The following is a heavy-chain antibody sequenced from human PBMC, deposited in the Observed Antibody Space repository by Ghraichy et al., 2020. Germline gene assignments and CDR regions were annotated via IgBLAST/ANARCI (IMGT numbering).Heavy chain of an antibody. J-gene: IGHJ4*02. CDR2: IYYSGST. V-gene: IGHV4-39*01. CDR3: ARLNSGSYVSHHYFDY. Sequence: SETLPLTCTVSGGSISSSSYYWGWIRQPPGKGLEWIGSIYYSGSTYYNPSLKSRVTISVDTSKNQFSLKLSSVTAADTAVYYCARLNSGSYVSHHYFDYWGQGTLVTVSS. D-gene: IGHD1-26*01. CDR1: GGSISSSSYY.